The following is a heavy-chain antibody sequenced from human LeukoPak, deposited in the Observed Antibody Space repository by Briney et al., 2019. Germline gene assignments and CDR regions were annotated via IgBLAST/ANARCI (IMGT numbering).Heavy chain of an antibody. Sequence: GGSLRLSCAASGFTVSSDYMSWVRQAPGEGLEWVSVIYNDGRTYYADSVKGRFTISRDKSKNTLFLQMNSLRAEDTAVYYCARGGGLLVAATFDYWGQGTLVTVSS. CDR2: IYNDGRT. CDR3: ARGGGLLVAATFDY. V-gene: IGHV3-53*01. CDR1: GFTVSSDY. J-gene: IGHJ4*02. D-gene: IGHD2-15*01.